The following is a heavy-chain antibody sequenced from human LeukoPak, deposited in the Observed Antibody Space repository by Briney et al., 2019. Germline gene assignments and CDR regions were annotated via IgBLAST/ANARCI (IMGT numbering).Heavy chain of an antibody. J-gene: IGHJ3*01. D-gene: IGHD6-19*01. CDR3: ARDRPAVVGPSDAFDV. CDR1: GFTFSTYS. CDR2: ISSSSSYI. Sequence: GGSLGLSCAASGFTFSTYSMNWVRQPPGKGLEWVSSISSSSSYIYYVDSVRGRFTVSRDNAKNSLYLLMNSLRAEDTAVYYCARDRPAVVGPSDAFDVWGQGTMVSVSS. V-gene: IGHV3-21*01.